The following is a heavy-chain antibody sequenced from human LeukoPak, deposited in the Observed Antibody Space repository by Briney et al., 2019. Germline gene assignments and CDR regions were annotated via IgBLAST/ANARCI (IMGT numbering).Heavy chain of an antibody. J-gene: IGHJ2*01. CDR3: ARDPYYYDSSGYRLYWYFDL. CDR1: GFTFSSYG. Sequence: GRSLRLSCAASGFTFSSYGMHWVRQAPGKGLEWVAVIWYDGSNKYYADSVKGRFTISRDNSRNTLYLQMNSLRAEDTAVYYCARDPYYYDSSGYRLYWYFDLWGRGTLVTVSS. D-gene: IGHD3-22*01. CDR2: IWYDGSNK. V-gene: IGHV3-33*01.